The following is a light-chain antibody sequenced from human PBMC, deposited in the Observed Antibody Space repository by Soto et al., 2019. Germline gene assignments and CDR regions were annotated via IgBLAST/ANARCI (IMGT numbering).Light chain of an antibody. CDR3: QQRISWPLT. J-gene: IGKJ5*01. V-gene: IGKV3-11*01. CDR2: DAS. CDR1: QSVNTL. Sequence: EIVLTQSPATLSLSPGERATVSCRASQSVNTLVAWYQQKPGQAPRLLIYDASNRATDIPARFSGSGSGADFTLTISSLEPEDFAVYYCQQRISWPLTFGQGTRLETK.